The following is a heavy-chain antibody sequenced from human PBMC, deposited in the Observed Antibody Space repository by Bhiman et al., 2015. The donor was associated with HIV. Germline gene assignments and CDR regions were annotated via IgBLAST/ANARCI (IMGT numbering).Heavy chain of an antibody. D-gene: IGHD3-22*01. Sequence: QVQLVESGGGVVQPGRSLRLSCAASGFTFSNYGMHWVRQAPGKGLEWVAGIWYDGSNKHYADSVKGRFTISRDTIKNALYLQMNSLRAEDTAVYYCAKDLHDGSGLHFFDYWGQGTLVTVSS. J-gene: IGHJ4*02. CDR3: AKDLHDGSGLHFFDY. CDR1: GFTFSNYG. V-gene: IGHV3-33*06. CDR2: IWYDGSNK.